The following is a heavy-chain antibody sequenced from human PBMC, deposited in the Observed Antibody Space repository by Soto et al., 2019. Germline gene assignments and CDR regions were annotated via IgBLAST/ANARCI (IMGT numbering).Heavy chain of an antibody. CDR3: ARLPYYDSPPVTFDI. Sequence: QLQLQESGPGLMKPSETLSLTCTVSGGSISSSLYYWGWIRQPPGKGLEWVGSIYSSVSTQYNPSLKRPVAISVDTSKNQFSLKLSSATAADTAVYYCARLPYYDSPPVTFDICGQGTMVTVSS. CDR1: GGSISSSLYY. V-gene: IGHV4-39*01. CDR2: IYSSVST. J-gene: IGHJ3*02. D-gene: IGHD3-22*01.